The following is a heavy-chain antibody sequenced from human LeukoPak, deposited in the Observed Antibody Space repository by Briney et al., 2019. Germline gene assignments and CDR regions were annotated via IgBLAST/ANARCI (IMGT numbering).Heavy chain of an antibody. CDR3: AGDNCGGDCYGYYYYGMDV. J-gene: IGHJ6*02. CDR1: GYTFTSYA. V-gene: IGHV7-4-1*02. CDR2: INTNTGNP. D-gene: IGHD2-21*02. Sequence: ASVKVSCKASGYTFTSYAMNWVRQAPGQGLEWMGWINTNTGNPTYAQGFTGRFVFSLDTSVSTAYLQISSLKAGDTAVYYCAGDNCGGDCYGYYYYGMDVWGQGTTVTVSS.